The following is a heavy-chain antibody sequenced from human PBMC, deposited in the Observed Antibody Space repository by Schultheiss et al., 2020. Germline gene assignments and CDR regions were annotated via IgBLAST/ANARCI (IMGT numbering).Heavy chain of an antibody. Sequence: SETLSLTCTVSGGSISSYYWSWIRQPPGKGLEWIGYIYYSGSTNYNPSLKSRITISVDTSKNQFSLKLSSVTAADTAVYYCVKGWQLALDYWGQGTLVTVSS. CDR3: VKGWQLALDY. D-gene: IGHD6-6*01. CDR1: GGSISSYY. CDR2: IYYSGST. V-gene: IGHV4-59*12. J-gene: IGHJ4*02.